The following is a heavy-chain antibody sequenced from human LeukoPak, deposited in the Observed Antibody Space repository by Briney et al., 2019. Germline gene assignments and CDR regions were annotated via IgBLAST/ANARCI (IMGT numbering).Heavy chain of an antibody. CDR3: AKDLKARGGVDY. CDR2: ISGSGGST. D-gene: IGHD3-10*01. V-gene: IGHV3-23*01. CDR1: GFTFSSYG. Sequence: PGGSLRLSCAASGFTFSSYGMSWVRQAPGKGLEWVLGISGSGGSTYYADSADSVKGRFTVSRDNSKNTVYLQLNSLRAEDTAVYYCAKDLKARGGVDYWGQGTLVTVSS. J-gene: IGHJ4*02.